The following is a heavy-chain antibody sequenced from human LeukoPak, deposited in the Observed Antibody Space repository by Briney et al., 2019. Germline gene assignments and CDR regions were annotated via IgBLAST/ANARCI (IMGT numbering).Heavy chain of an antibody. Sequence: PGGSLRLSCAASGFTFSSYAMSWVRQAPGKGLEWVSAISGSGGSTYYADSVKGRFTISRDNAKNSLYLQMNSLRAEDTALYYCAKDQYRVIAAAGIPKYPNLYYGMDVWGQGTTVTVSS. CDR2: ISGSGGST. J-gene: IGHJ6*02. CDR3: AKDQYRVIAAAGIPKYPNLYYGMDV. CDR1: GFTFSSYA. D-gene: IGHD6-13*01. V-gene: IGHV3-23*01.